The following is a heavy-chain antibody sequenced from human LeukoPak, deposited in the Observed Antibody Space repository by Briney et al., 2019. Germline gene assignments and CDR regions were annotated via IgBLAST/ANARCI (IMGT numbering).Heavy chain of an antibody. CDR1: GFTFSSYW. D-gene: IGHD1-26*01. J-gene: IGHJ4*02. Sequence: GGSLRLSCAASGFTFSSYWMSWVRQAPGKGLEWLANIKQDGSEKYYVDSVKGRFTISRDNAKNSLYLQMNSLRAEDTAVYYCARTTRIVGAPKGFDYWGQGTLVTVSS. CDR3: ARTTRIVGAPKGFDY. V-gene: IGHV3-7*01. CDR2: IKQDGSEK.